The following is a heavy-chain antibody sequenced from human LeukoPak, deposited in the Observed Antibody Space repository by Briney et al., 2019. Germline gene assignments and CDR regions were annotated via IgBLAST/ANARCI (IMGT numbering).Heavy chain of an antibody. CDR2: INPNSGGT. Sequence: ASVKVSCKASGYTFTGYYMHWMRQAPGQGLEWMGWINPNSGGTNYAQKFQGRVTMTRDTSISTAYMELSRLRSDDTAVYYCARAAAGGTTNWFDPWGQGTLVTVSS. V-gene: IGHV1-2*02. CDR1: GYTFTGYY. D-gene: IGHD6-13*01. CDR3: ARAAAGGTTNWFDP. J-gene: IGHJ5*02.